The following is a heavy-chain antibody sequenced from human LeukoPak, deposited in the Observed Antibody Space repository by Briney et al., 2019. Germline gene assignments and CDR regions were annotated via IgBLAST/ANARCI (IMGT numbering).Heavy chain of an antibody. J-gene: IGHJ5*02. CDR2: IYYSGST. V-gene: IGHV4-39*01. CDR1: GGSISSSSYY. D-gene: IGHD3-22*01. Sequence: PSETLSLTCTVSGGSISSSSYYWGWIRQPPGKGLEWIGSIYYSGSTYYNPSLKSRVTISVDTSKNQFSLKLSSVTAADTAVYYWARAEADYYDRSGYRYNWFDPWGQGTLVTVSS. CDR3: ARAEADYYDRSGYRYNWFDP.